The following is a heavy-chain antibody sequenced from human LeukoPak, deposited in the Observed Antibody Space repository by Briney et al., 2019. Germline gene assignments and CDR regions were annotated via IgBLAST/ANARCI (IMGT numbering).Heavy chain of an antibody. V-gene: IGHV3-33*01. D-gene: IGHD3-10*01. CDR2: IWYDGSNK. J-gene: IGHJ4*02. Sequence: GGSLRLSCAASGFTFSSYGMHWVRQAPGKGLEWVAVIWYDGSNKYYADSVERRFTISRDNSKNTMYMQMNSVRAADRDVYDCARDRVLLWFGELLYWGQGTLVTVSS. CDR3: ARDRVLLWFGELLY. CDR1: GFTFSSYG.